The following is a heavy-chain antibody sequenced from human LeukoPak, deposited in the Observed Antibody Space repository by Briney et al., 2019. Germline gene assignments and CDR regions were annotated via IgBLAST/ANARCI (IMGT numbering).Heavy chain of an antibody. CDR3: AKEYDILTGYYAFDI. Sequence: GGSLRLFCAASGFTFSSYGMHWVRQAPGKGLEWVAFLRYDGSNKYYADSVKGRFTISRDNSKNTLYLQMNSLRAEDTAVYYCAKEYDILTGYYAFDIWGQGTMVTVSS. CDR1: GFTFSSYG. D-gene: IGHD3-9*01. J-gene: IGHJ3*02. V-gene: IGHV3-30*02. CDR2: LRYDGSNK.